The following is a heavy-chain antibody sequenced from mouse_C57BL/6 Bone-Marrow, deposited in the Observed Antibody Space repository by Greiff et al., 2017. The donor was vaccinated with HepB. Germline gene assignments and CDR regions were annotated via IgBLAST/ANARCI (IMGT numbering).Heavy chain of an antibody. J-gene: IGHJ1*03. CDR2: IYPGSGST. V-gene: IGHV1-55*01. CDR3: ARSGYYGSSDFDV. CDR1: GYTFTSYW. D-gene: IGHD1-1*01. Sequence: QVQLKQPGAELVKPGASVKMSCKASGYTFTSYWITWVKQRPGQGLEWIGDIYPGSGSTNYNEKFKSKATLTVDTSSSTAYMQLSSLTSEDSAVYYCARSGYYGSSDFDVWGTGTTVTVSS.